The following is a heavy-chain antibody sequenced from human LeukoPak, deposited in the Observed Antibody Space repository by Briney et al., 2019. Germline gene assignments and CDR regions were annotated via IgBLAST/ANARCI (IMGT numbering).Heavy chain of an antibody. CDR2: IGRSGSTK. CDR3: ARDRRHLRGYFDL. J-gene: IGHJ2*01. Sequence: GGSLRLSCAASGFTFSSYEMDWVRQAPGKGLEWVSYIGRSGSTKLFTISRDNAKNSLYLQMNSLRAEDTAVYYCARDRRHLRGYFDLWGRGTLVTVSS. V-gene: IGHV3-48*03. CDR1: GFTFSSYE.